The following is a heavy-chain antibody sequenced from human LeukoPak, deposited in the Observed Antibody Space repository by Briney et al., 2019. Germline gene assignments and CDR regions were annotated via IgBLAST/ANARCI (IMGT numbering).Heavy chain of an antibody. CDR2: IRYDGSNK. CDR1: GFTFSSYG. V-gene: IGHV3-30*02. J-gene: IGHJ4*02. CDR3: AKLPAYCSSTSCSVDY. D-gene: IGHD2-2*01. Sequence: SGGSLRLSCAASGFTFSSYGMHWVRQAPGKGLEWVAFIRYDGSNKYYADSVKGRFTISRDNPKNTLYLQMNSLRAEDTAVYYCAKLPAYCSSTSCSVDYWGQGTLVTVSS.